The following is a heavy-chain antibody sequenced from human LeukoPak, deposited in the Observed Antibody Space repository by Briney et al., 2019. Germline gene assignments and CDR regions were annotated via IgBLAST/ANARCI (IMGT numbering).Heavy chain of an antibody. V-gene: IGHV3-21*01. D-gene: IGHD3-16*02. J-gene: IGHJ4*02. Sequence: PGGSLRLSCAASGFTFSSYSMNWVRQAPGKGLEWVSSISSSSSYIYYADSVKGRFTISRDNAKNSLYLQMNSLRAEDTAVYYCARAGLSYDYIWGSYLLLDYWGQGTLVTVSS. CDR1: GFTFSSYS. CDR3: ARAGLSYDYIWGSYLLLDY. CDR2: ISSSSSYI.